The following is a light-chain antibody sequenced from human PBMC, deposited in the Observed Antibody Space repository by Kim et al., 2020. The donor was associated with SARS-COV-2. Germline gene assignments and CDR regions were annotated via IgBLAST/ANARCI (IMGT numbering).Light chain of an antibody. J-gene: IGLJ2*01. CDR1: GGSIGCNY. Sequence: KKLHLSCTESGGSIGCNYLQWYRQRPGSAPTILIYEDNQRPSGVPDRISGSVDSSSNSASLTISGLKPEDEADYYCQSYDSNNHVIFGGGTQLTVL. V-gene: IGLV6-57*02. CDR3: QSYDSNNHVI. CDR2: EDN.